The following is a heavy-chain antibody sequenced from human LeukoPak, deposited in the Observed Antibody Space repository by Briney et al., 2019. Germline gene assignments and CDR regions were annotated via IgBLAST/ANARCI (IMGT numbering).Heavy chain of an antibody. CDR3: AREVVSSGWYRGTYFDY. CDR2: IKQDGSEK. V-gene: IGHV3-7*01. Sequence: GSLRLSCAAPGFTFSSYWMSWVRQAPGKGLAWVANIKQDGSEKYYVDSVKGRFTISRDNAKNSLYLQMNSLRAEDTAVYYCAREVVSSGWYRGTYFDYWGQGTLVTVSS. CDR1: GFTFSSYW. J-gene: IGHJ4*02. D-gene: IGHD6-19*01.